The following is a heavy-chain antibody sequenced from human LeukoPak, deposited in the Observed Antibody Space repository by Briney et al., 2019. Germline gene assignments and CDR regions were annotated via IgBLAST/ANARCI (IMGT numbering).Heavy chain of an antibody. V-gene: IGHV1-8*02. CDR1: GYTFSNYD. J-gene: IGHJ4*02. D-gene: IGHD4-23*01. CDR2: MRPNSDNT. Sequence: AASVKVFCKASGYTFSNYDINWLRQATGQGLEWMGWMRPNSDNTGYAQKFQGRLTMTTNTSINTAYMELNSLTSEDTAVYYCARGSQRGGNSDWGQGTLVTVSS. CDR3: ARGSQRGGNSD.